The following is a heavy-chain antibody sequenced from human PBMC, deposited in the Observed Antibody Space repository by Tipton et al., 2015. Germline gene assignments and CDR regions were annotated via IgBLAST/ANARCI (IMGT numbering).Heavy chain of an antibody. Sequence: QVQLVQSGAEVKKPGSSVKVSCKASGGTFSSYAITWVRQAPGQGLEWMGGINPIFGTANYAQKFQGRVTITADESTSTVYMDLSSLRSEDTAVYYCASPYYYDSSGYPLRYWGQGTLVTVSS. D-gene: IGHD3-22*01. CDR1: GGTFSSYA. J-gene: IGHJ4*02. V-gene: IGHV1-69*01. CDR3: ASPYYYDSSGYPLRY. CDR2: INPIFGTA.